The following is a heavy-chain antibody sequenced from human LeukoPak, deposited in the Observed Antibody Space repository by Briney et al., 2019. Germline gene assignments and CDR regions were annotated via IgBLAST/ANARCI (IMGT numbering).Heavy chain of an antibody. CDR1: GYRYTSYW. CDR2: IYPGDSDT. J-gene: IGHJ4*02. CDR3: ARPSYGGNSNFDY. V-gene: IGHV5-51*01. D-gene: IGHD4-23*01. Sequence: GESLKISFKGSGYRYTSYWIAWVRPMPGKGLEWMGIIYPGDSDTRYSPSFQGQVTISADKSISTAYLQWGSLKASDTAMYYCARPSYGGNSNFDYWGQGTLVTVSS.